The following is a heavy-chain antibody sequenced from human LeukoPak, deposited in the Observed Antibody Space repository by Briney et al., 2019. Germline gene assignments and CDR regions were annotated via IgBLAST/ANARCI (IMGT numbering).Heavy chain of an antibody. J-gene: IGHJ4*02. CDR2: IYYSGST. CDR1: GGSISTPGYY. Sequence: SETLFLTCTVSGGSISTPGYYWNWIRQHPGKGLEWIGYIYYSGSTYYNPSLRSRVTISVDTSKNQFSLKLSSVTAADTAVYYCANGGAYCGTDCYLPAFDYWGQGTLVTVSS. D-gene: IGHD2-21*02. V-gene: IGHV4-31*03. CDR3: ANGGAYCGTDCYLPAFDY.